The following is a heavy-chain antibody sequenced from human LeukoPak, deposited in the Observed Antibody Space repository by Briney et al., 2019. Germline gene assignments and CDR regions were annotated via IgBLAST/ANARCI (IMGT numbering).Heavy chain of an antibody. D-gene: IGHD6-19*01. V-gene: IGHV3-23*01. J-gene: IGHJ4*02. CDR3: AKRGGSSGWYKGRYYFDY. CDR1: GFTFRSYG. Sequence: AGGSLRLSCAASGFTFRSYGLSWVRQAPGKGLEWVSAISGSGGSTYYADSVKGRFTISRDNSKNTLYLQMNSLRAEDAAVYYCAKRGGSSGWYKGRYYFDYWGQGTLVTVSS. CDR2: ISGSGGST.